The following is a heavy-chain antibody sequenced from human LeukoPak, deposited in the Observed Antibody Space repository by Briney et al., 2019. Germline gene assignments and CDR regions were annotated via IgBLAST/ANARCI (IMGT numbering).Heavy chain of an antibody. D-gene: IGHD1-26*01. CDR3: ARDEVRGGSYSNGMDV. J-gene: IGHJ6*02. Sequence: PSETLSLTCTVSGGSISSYYWSWIRQPPGKGLEWIGYIYYSGSTNYNPSLKSRATISVDTSKNQFSLKLSSVTAADTAVYYCARDEVRGGSYSNGMDVWGQGTTVTVSS. CDR1: GGSISSYY. CDR2: IYYSGST. V-gene: IGHV4-59*01.